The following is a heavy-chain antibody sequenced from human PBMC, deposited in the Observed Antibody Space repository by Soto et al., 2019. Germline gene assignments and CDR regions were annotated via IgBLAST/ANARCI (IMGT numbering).Heavy chain of an antibody. V-gene: IGHV1-18*01. D-gene: IGHD2-2*01. CDR1: GYTFTSYG. CDR3: ARDSKSVVLVPAASYDY. CDR2: ISAYNGNT. J-gene: IGHJ4*02. Sequence: QVQLVQSGAEVKKPGASVKVSCKASGYTFTSYGISWVRQAPGQGLEWMGWISAYNGNTNYAQKLQGRVTMTTDTSTSTAYLELRSLRSDDTAVYYCARDSKSVVLVPAASYDYWGQGTLVTVSS.